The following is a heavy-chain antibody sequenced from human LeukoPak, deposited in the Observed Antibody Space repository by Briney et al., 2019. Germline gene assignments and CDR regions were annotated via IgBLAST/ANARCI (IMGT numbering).Heavy chain of an antibody. D-gene: IGHD3-16*02. J-gene: IGHJ4*02. Sequence: SVKVSCKASGYTFTGYYIHWVRQAPGQGLEWMGGIIPIFGTANYAQKFQGRVTITADESTSTAYMELSSLRSEDTAVYCCASAYDYVWGSYRRLYYFDYWGQGTLVTVSS. V-gene: IGHV1-69*13. CDR3: ASAYDYVWGSYRRLYYFDY. CDR2: IIPIFGTA. CDR1: GYTFTGYY.